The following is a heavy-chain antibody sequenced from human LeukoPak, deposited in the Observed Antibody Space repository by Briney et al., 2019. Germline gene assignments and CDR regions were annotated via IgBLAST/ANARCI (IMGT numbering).Heavy chain of an antibody. Sequence: ASVKVSCKASGYTFTSYDINWVRQAPGQRPEWMGGIIPIFGTANYAQKFQGRVTITTDESTSTAYMELSSLRSEDTAVYYCARGVYSSSSIWFDPWGQGTLVTVSS. CDR1: GYTFTSYD. J-gene: IGHJ5*02. CDR2: IIPIFGTA. V-gene: IGHV1-69*05. CDR3: ARGVYSSSSIWFDP. D-gene: IGHD6-6*01.